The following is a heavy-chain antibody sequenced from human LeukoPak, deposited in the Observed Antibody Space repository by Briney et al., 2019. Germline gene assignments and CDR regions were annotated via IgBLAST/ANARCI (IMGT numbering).Heavy chain of an antibody. CDR1: GYTFTGYY. J-gene: IGHJ5*02. CDR2: ISAYNGNT. D-gene: IGHD2-2*01. CDR3: ARAKGYCSSTSCRDNWFDP. Sequence: GASVKVSCKASGYTFTGYYMQWVRQAPGQGLEWMGWISAYNGNTNYAQKLQGRVTMTTDTSTSTAYMELRSLRSDDTAVYYCARAKGYCSSTSCRDNWFDPWGQGTLVTVSS. V-gene: IGHV1-18*04.